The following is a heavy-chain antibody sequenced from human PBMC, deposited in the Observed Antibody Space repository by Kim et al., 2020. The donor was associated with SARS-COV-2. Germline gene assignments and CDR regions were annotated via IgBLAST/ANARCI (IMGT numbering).Heavy chain of an antibody. CDR2: IYHSGST. CDR3: AREYSSSNAFDY. CDR1: GGSIGSSDW. D-gene: IGHD6-6*01. Sequence: SETLSLTCAVSGGSIGSSDWWSWVRQPPGKGLEWIGQIYHSGSTNYNPSLKSRVTISVDKSKNQFSLKLNYVTAADTAVYYCAREYSSSNAFDYWGQGTLVTVSS. J-gene: IGHJ4*02. V-gene: IGHV4-4*02.